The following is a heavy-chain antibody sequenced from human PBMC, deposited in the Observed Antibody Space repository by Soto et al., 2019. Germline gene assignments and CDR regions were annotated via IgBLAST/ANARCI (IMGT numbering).Heavy chain of an antibody. CDR1: GFTFSSYA. CDR3: AKDIGYSYAYPFDY. CDR2: ISGSGGST. D-gene: IGHD5-18*01. V-gene: IGHV3-23*01. J-gene: IGHJ4*02. Sequence: RLSCAASGFTFSSYAMSWVRQAPGKGLEWVSAISGSGGSTYYADSVKGRFTISRDNSKNTLYLQMNTLRADDTAVYYCAKDIGYSYAYPFDYWGQGTLVTVSS.